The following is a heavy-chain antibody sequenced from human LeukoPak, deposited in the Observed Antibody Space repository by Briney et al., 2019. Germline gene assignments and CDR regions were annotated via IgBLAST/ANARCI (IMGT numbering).Heavy chain of an antibody. CDR3: ASIRSGYSLFDY. V-gene: IGHV4-39*01. D-gene: IGHD3-22*01. CDR2: IYYSGGT. J-gene: IGHJ4*02. CDR1: GGTISSSIYY. Sequence: PSETLSLPCTVSGGTISSSIYYWGWIRQPPGKGLEWIGSIYYSGGTYYNPSLKSRVTISVDTSKNQFSLKLSSVTAADSAVYSCASIRSGYSLFDYWGQGTLVTVPS.